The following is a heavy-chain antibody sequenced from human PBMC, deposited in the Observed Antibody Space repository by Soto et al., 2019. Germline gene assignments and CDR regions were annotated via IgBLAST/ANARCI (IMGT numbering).Heavy chain of an antibody. V-gene: IGHV4-59*02. CDR3: ASADSTPYYFDY. D-gene: IGHD2-2*01. CDR1: GDSVSSYY. J-gene: IGHJ4*02. Sequence: QVQLQESGPGLVKPSETLSLTCIVSGDSVSSYYWSWIRQPPGKGLEWIGYISYSGSTKYNPSLESRVTISVDTSKNQFSLKLNSVTAADTAVYYCASADSTPYYFDYWGQGTLVTVSS. CDR2: ISYSGST.